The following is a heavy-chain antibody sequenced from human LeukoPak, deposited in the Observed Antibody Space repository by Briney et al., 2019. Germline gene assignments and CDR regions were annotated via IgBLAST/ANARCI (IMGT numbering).Heavy chain of an antibody. CDR2: IYSGGST. V-gene: IGHV3-53*01. CDR1: GFTVSSNY. D-gene: IGHD3-22*01. Sequence: GGSLRLSCAASGFTVSSNYMSWVRQAPGKGLERVSVIYSGGSTYYADSVKGRFTISRDNSKNTLYLQMNSLRAEDTAVYYCAKDPITYYYDSSGYYYYPFSYYFDYWGQGTLVTVSS. CDR3: AKDPITYYYDSSGYYYYPFSYYFDY. J-gene: IGHJ4*02.